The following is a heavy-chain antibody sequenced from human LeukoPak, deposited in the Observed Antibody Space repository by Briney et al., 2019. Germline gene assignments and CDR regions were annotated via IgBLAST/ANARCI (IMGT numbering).Heavy chain of an antibody. CDR3: ARLVGWNYNY. CDR2: ISYDGSSR. V-gene: IGHV3-30-3*01. J-gene: IGHJ4*02. Sequence: GGSLRLSCAASGFTFSTYAMHWVRQAPGKGLDWVADISYDGSSRSYADSVRGRFIISRDNSKSTLYVEMNSLRAEDMAVYYCARLVGWNYNYWGQGTLVTVSS. D-gene: IGHD1-1*01. CDR1: GFTFSTYA.